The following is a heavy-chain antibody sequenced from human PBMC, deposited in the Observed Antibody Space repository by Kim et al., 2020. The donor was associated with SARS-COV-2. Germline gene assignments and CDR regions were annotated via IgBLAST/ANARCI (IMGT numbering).Heavy chain of an antibody. D-gene: IGHD5-12*01. Sequence: GGSLRLSCAASGFTFSDSAMHWVRQASGKGLEWVGRIRSRAKDYATGYAASVKGRFIISRDDSQNTAYLQMNSLKTEDTAVYYCTRGRDGYNTDYWGQGTLVTVSS. CDR2: IRSRAKDYAT. V-gene: IGHV3-73*01. CDR3: TRGRDGYNTDY. CDR1: GFTFSDSA. J-gene: IGHJ4*02.